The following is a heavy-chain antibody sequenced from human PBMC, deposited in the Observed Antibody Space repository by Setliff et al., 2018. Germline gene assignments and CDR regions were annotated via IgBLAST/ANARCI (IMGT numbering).Heavy chain of an antibody. V-gene: IGHV4-39*01. CDR1: GGSISSISYY. D-gene: IGHD2-2*01. Sequence: KPSETLSLTCTVPGGSISSISYYWGWIRQPPGKGLEWIGTVYDSGTTYYNPPLKSRVTIFVDTSKNQFSLNLNSVTAADTGVYYCASCRYQVPYDYWGQGILVTVSS. CDR3: ASCRYQVPYDY. CDR2: VYDSGTT. J-gene: IGHJ4*02.